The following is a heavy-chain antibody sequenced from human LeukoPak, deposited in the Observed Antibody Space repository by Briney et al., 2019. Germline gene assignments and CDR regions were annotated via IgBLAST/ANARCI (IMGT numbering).Heavy chain of an antibody. J-gene: IGHJ4*02. CDR3: TRGGTTDQYFDY. CDR2: MRSKTNDYTT. V-gene: IGHV3-73*01. D-gene: IGHD1-14*01. CDR1: GFTFSGYG. Sequence: GGSLRLSCAASGFTFSGYGINWVRQASGQGLEWVGRMRSKTNDYTTTYDASVRGRFTVSRADSKNTAYLKMNSLKIEDTAVYYCTRGGTTDQYFDYWGQGTLVTVSS.